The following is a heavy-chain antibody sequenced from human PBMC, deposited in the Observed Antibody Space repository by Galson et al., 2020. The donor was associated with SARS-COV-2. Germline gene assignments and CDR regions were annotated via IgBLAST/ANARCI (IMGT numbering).Heavy chain of an antibody. CDR2: INWNSNNV. V-gene: IGHV3-9*01. J-gene: IGHJ4*02. Sequence: GGSLRLSCVASAFSFDDYAMHWARQVPGKCLEWVASINWNSNNVDYADSVKGRFTISRDSAKKSLYLQMTSLRRDDTAFYYCVKGGTGDRAAWWDYWGQGTLVTVSS. D-gene: IGHD7-27*01. CDR3: VKGGTGDRAAWWDY. CDR1: AFSFDDYA.